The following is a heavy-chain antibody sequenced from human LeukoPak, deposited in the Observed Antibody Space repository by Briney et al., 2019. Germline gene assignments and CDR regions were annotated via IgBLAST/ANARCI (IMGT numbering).Heavy chain of an antibody. J-gene: IGHJ4*02. D-gene: IGHD3-10*01. V-gene: IGHV3-30*02. Sequence: GGSLRLSCAASGFTFSSYGMHWVRQAPGKGLEWVAFIRYDGSNKYYADSVKGRFTISRDNSKNTLYLQMNSLRAEDTAVYYCAESKLLGSGSYLFDYWAQGTLVTVSS. CDR1: GFTFSSYG. CDR2: IRYDGSNK. CDR3: AESKLLGSGSYLFDY.